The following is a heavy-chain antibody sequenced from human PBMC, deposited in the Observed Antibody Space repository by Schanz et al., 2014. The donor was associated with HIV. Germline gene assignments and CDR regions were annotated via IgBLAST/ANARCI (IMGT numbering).Heavy chain of an antibody. V-gene: IGHV3-23*04. CDR1: GFIFSSYG. Sequence: VQLVESGGGVVQPGGSLRLSCGASGFIFSSYGMSWVRQAPRKGLEWVSLIGSGGGRRYYADSVKGRFTISRDNSKNTLYLQMNSLRVEDTAVYYCANEEVPNDYWGQGTLVTVSS. CDR3: ANEEVPNDY. CDR2: IGSGGGRR. J-gene: IGHJ4*02.